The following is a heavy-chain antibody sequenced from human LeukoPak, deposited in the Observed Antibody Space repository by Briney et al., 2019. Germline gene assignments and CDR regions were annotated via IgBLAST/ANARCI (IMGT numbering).Heavy chain of an antibody. J-gene: IGHJ4*02. CDR3: ARSLTKVRGYDY. Sequence: GGSLRLSCAASGFTFSTYDIHWVRQAPGKGLEWVTFIQYDGTNEYQADSVKGRFTISRDNSKNTVYLQMNSLRIEDTAVYYCARSLTKVRGYDYWGQGTLVTVSS. D-gene: IGHD3-10*01. V-gene: IGHV3-30*02. CDR2: IQYDGTNE. CDR1: GFTFSTYD.